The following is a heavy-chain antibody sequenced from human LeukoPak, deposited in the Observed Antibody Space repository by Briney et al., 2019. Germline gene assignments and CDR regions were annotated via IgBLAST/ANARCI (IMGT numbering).Heavy chain of an antibody. CDR3: ARVGRIVVVPAAYGEPDYFDY. CDR1: GYTFTSYD. Sequence: ASVKVSCKASGYTFTSYDINWVRQATGQGLEWMGWMNPNSGNTGYVQKFQGRVTMTRNTSISTAYMELSSLRSEDTAVYYCARVGRIVVVPAAYGEPDYFDYWGQGTLVTVSS. D-gene: IGHD2-2*01. CDR2: MNPNSGNT. V-gene: IGHV1-8*01. J-gene: IGHJ4*02.